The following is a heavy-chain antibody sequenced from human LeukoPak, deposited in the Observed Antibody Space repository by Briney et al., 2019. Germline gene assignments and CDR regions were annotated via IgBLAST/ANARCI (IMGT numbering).Heavy chain of an antibody. CDR2: ISGSTGDT. J-gene: IGHJ4*02. V-gene: IGHV1-18*01. CDR3: ARDENYGIFFNVDY. Sequence: ASVKVSCKASGYSFVLYGISWVRQAPGEGPEWMGWISGSTGDTNYAQKFQDRVTMTADTSSSTAYMELRSLRSDDTAVYYCARDENYGIFFNVDYWGQGTLVAVSS. D-gene: IGHD4-17*01. CDR1: GYSFVLYG.